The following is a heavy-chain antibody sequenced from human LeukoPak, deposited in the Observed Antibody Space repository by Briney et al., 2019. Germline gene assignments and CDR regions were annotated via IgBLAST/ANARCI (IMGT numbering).Heavy chain of an antibody. CDR3: ARDQQLASIDY. J-gene: IGHJ4*02. D-gene: IGHD6-13*01. CDR2: IYFSGST. CDR1: GGSIGTNSYY. V-gene: IGHV4-39*07. Sequence: SETLSLTCTVSGGSIGTNSYYWGWIRQPPGKGLEWIGSIYFSGSTYYSPSLKSRVTISVDTSKNQFSLRLTSVTAADTAVYYCARDQQLASIDYWGQGTLVTVSS.